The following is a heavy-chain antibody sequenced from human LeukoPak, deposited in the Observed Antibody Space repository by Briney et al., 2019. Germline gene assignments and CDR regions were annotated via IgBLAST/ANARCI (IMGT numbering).Heavy chain of an antibody. Sequence: SETLSLTCTVSGGSISSSSYHWGWIRQPPGKGLEWIGTIYYSGSTFYNPSLKGRVTISIDTSKNQFSLRLSSVTAADTAVYYCARDLDYGVPVGYFDYWGQGTLVTVSS. D-gene: IGHD4-17*01. CDR1: GGSISSSSYH. CDR3: ARDLDYGVPVGYFDY. CDR2: IYYSGST. V-gene: IGHV4-39*07. J-gene: IGHJ4*02.